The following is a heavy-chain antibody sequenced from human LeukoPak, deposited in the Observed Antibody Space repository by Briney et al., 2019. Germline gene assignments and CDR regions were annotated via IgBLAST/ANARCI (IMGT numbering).Heavy chain of an antibody. Sequence: ASVKVSCKASGYTFTDYYVHCVRQAPGQGLEWLGCIDPDSGGTKYAQNFQSRVTMTRDTSITTAYMELSRLRSDDTAVYYCAREYYDSSGTKYAFDIWGQGTVVTVSS. D-gene: IGHD3-22*01. CDR1: GYTFTDYY. J-gene: IGHJ3*02. CDR3: AREYYDSSGTKYAFDI. CDR2: IDPDSGGT. V-gene: IGHV1-2*02.